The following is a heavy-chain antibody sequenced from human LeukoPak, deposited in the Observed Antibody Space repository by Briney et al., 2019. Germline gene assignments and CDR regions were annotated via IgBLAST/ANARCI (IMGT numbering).Heavy chain of an antibody. CDR1: GFTFSSYA. D-gene: IGHD3-3*01. CDR2: ISGSGGST. J-gene: IGHJ4*02. V-gene: IGHV3-23*01. Sequence: GGTLRLSCAASGFTFSSYAMSWVRQAPGKGLEWVSSISGSGGSTYYADSVKGRFTISRDTSKNTLYLQMNSLKTEDTAVYYCTTDHNDFWSGYYLNWGQGTLVTVSS. CDR3: TTDHNDFWSGYYLN.